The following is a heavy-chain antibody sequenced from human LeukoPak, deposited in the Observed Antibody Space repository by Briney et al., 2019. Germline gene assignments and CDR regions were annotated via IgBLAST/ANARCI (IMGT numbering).Heavy chain of an antibody. CDR2: IRWNSGGI. J-gene: IGHJ4*02. CDR1: GFTFHDYA. V-gene: IGHV3-9*01. CDR3: ANGDDSSGYYYTWTY. D-gene: IGHD3-22*01. Sequence: GGSLRLSCAASGFTFHDYAMHWVRQAPGKGLEWVSGIRWNSGGIAYADSVKGRFTISRDNAKNSLYLQMSNLRAEDTALYYCANGDDSSGYYYTWTYWGQGTLVTVSS.